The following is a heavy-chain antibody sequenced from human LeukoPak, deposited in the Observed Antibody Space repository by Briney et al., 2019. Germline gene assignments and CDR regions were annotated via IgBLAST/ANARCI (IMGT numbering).Heavy chain of an antibody. D-gene: IGHD2-2*01. CDR1: GFSFSVYW. CDR3: AKEGGYCSSTSCYALGNDAFDI. J-gene: IGHJ3*02. Sequence: GGSLRLSCAASGFSFSVYWMHWVRQAPGKGPVWVSRIKTDGSITYYADSVKGRFTISRDNSKNTLYLQMNSLRAEDTAVYYCAKEGGYCSSTSCYALGNDAFDIWGQGKMVTVPS. CDR2: IKTDGSIT. V-gene: IGHV3-74*01.